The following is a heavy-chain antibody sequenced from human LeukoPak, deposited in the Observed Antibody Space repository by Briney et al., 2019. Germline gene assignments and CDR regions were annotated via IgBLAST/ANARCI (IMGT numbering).Heavy chain of an antibody. Sequence: GGSLRLSCVASGFTFSKYPMTWVRQAPGKGREGVSSISGNSDSAFYADSVKGRFTIFRDNSKYTLYLQMNSLRAEDAALYFCAPSVLSSFDYWGQGTVVTVSS. D-gene: IGHD3-3*01. V-gene: IGHV3-23*01. CDR3: APSVLSSFDY. J-gene: IGHJ4*02. CDR1: GFTFSKYP. CDR2: ISGNSDSA.